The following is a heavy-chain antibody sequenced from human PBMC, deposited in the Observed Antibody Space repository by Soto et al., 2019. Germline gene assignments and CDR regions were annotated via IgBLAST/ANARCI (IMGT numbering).Heavy chain of an antibody. Sequence: QVQLVQSGAEVKKPGSSVKVSCKASGGTFSSYAISWVRQAPGQGLEWMGGIIPIFGTANYAQNFQGRVTMSADESTRPADMELSSLRSEDTAVYYCARDLRAAGRPGMDVWGQGTTVTVSS. CDR1: GGTFSSYA. J-gene: IGHJ6*02. D-gene: IGHD6-13*01. CDR2: IIPIFGTA. CDR3: ARDLRAAGRPGMDV. V-gene: IGHV1-69*01.